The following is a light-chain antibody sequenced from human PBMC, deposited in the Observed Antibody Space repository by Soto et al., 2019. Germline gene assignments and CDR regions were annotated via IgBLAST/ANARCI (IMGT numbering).Light chain of an antibody. CDR2: GNS. Sequence: QSVLTQSPSVSGAPGQRVTISCTGSSSNIGATYDVQWYQQLPGTAPKLLIYGNSNRPSGVPDRFSGSKSGTSASLAITGLQADDEADYYCQSYDSSLSAHYVFGTGTKVTVL. J-gene: IGLJ1*01. CDR1: SSNIGATYD. V-gene: IGLV1-40*01. CDR3: QSYDSSLSAHYV.